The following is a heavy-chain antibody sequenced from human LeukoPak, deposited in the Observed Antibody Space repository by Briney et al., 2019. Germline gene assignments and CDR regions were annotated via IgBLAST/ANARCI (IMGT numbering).Heavy chain of an antibody. V-gene: IGHV4-59*11. D-gene: IGHD1-26*01. J-gene: IGHJ6*02. Sequence: SETLSLTCTVSGGSISSHYWSWIRQPPGKGLEWIGYIYYSGSTNYNPSLKSRVTISVDTSKNQFSLKLSSVTAADTAVYYCARSGGYYYYGMDVWGQGTPGTVSS. CDR2: IYYSGST. CDR3: ARSGGYYYYGMDV. CDR1: GGSISSHY.